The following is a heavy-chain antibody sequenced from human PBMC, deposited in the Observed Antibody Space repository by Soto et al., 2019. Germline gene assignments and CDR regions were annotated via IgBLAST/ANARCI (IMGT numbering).Heavy chain of an antibody. V-gene: IGHV2-5*01. CDR2: IYWSDNE. CDR3: AHSIRGWYEPFDY. CDR1: GFSLTTAGMG. J-gene: IGHJ4*02. Sequence: QITLKESGPPLVKPTQTLTLTCSFSGFSLTTAGMGVGWIRQPPGKALEWLAVIYWSDNEYHSPSLKSRLTITKDTSKNQVVLTMTNMDPVDTATYFCAHSIRGWYEPFDYWGQGTLVTVSS. D-gene: IGHD6-19*01.